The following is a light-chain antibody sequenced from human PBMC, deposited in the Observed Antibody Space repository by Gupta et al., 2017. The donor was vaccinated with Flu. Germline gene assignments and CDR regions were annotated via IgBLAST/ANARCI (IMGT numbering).Light chain of an antibody. CDR1: NFNIGKNY. Sequence: QSILMQPSSVSAAPGQKVSISCSGSNFNIGKNYVSWYQHFQGMATKLLIDDEDQRPSGINDRLSCSKAGKYATLDIIGLQTGVVADDYCGVWDSSLNGGLFGGGTEMTVL. CDR2: DED. J-gene: IGLJ2*01. V-gene: IGLV1-51*01. CDR3: GVWDSSLNGGL.